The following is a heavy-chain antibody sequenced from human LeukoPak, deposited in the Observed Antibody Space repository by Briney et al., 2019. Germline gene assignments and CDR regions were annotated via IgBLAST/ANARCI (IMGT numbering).Heavy chain of an antibody. V-gene: IGHV5-51*01. Sequence: GESLKISCKGSGYSFTNYWIGWVRQMPGKGLEWMGIIYPGDSDTRYSPSFQGQVTISADKSISTAYLQWSSLKASDTAMYYCARARVVGSTSCYGDYWGQGTLVTVSS. J-gene: IGHJ4*02. CDR3: ARARVVGSTSCYGDY. CDR2: IYPGDSDT. CDR1: GYSFTNYW. D-gene: IGHD2-2*01.